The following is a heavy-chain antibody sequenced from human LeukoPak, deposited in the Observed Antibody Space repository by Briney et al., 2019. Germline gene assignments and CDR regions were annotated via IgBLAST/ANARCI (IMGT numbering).Heavy chain of an antibody. D-gene: IGHD3-22*01. CDR1: GASISSYY. CDR3: ARGLPYDSSGYYFDGFDH. J-gene: IGHJ4*02. CDR2: IYTSGST. Sequence: SETLSLTCTVSGASISSYYWTWIRQPAGKGLEWIGRIYTSGSTNYNPSLESRVTMSIDTSKNQFSLKLSSVTAADTAVYYCARGLPYDSSGYYFDGFDHWGQGTLVTVSS. V-gene: IGHV4-4*07.